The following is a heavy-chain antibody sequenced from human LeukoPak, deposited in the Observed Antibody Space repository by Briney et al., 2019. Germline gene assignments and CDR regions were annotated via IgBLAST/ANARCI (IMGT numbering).Heavy chain of an antibody. V-gene: IGHV3-9*01. Sequence: GGSLRLSCAASGFTFDDYAMHWVRQAPGKGLEWVSGISWNSGSIGYADSVKGRFTISRDNAKNSLYLQMNSLRAEDTAVYYCARDGLSYCGGDCYDVDYWGQGTLVTVSS. D-gene: IGHD2-21*02. CDR3: ARDGLSYCGGDCYDVDY. J-gene: IGHJ4*02. CDR2: ISWNSGSI. CDR1: GFTFDDYA.